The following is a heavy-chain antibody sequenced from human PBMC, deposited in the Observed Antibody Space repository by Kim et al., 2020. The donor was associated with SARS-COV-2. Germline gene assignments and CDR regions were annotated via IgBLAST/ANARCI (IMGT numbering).Heavy chain of an antibody. CDR3: ASFDYKDNTSYYYYGMDV. D-gene: IGHD4-4*01. CDR1: GGSFSGYY. J-gene: IGHJ6*02. Sequence: SETLSLTCAVYGGSFSGYYWSWIRQPPGKGLEWIGEINHSGSTNYNPSLKSRVTISVDTSKNQFSLKLSSVTAADTAVYYCASFDYKDNTSYYYYGMDVWGQGTTVTVSS. V-gene: IGHV4-34*01. CDR2: INHSGST.